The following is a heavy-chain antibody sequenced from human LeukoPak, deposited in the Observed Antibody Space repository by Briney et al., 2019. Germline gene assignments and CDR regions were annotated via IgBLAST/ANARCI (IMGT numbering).Heavy chain of an antibody. Sequence: PGGSLRLSCAASGFTFSSYAMSWVRQAPGKGLEWVSGISDSGDSTYYADSVKGRFTISRDNSKNTLYLQMNSLRAEDTAVYYCAKDKDKAMDPNFDNWGQGTQVTVSS. V-gene: IGHV3-23*01. J-gene: IGHJ4*02. CDR2: ISDSGDST. CDR3: AKDKDKAMDPNFDN. CDR1: GFTFSSYA. D-gene: IGHD5-18*01.